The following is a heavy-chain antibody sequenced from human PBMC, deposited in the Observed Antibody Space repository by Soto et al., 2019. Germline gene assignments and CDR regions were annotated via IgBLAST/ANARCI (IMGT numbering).Heavy chain of an antibody. D-gene: IGHD3-3*01. CDR2: IKSKTDGGTT. CDR1: GFTFSNAW. V-gene: IGHV3-15*01. Sequence: GGSLRLSCAASGFTFSNAWMSWVRQAPGKGLEWVGRIKSKTDGGTTDYAAPVKGRFTISRDDSKNTLYLQMNSLKTEETAVYYYSTENYEFGSGYYYCDYWGQGTLGSDSS. J-gene: IGHJ4*02. CDR3: STENYEFGSGYYYCDY.